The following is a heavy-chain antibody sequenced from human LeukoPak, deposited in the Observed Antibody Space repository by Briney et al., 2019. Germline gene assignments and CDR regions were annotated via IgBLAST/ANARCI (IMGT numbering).Heavy chain of an antibody. J-gene: IGHJ4*02. V-gene: IGHV1-46*01. CDR3: AKGGASVTRYVDY. D-gene: IGHD4-17*01. CDR2: INPSGGST. CDR1: GYTFTSYY. Sequence: GASVKVSCKASGYTFTSYYMHWVRQAPGQGLEWMGIINPSGGSTSYAQKFQGRVTMTRDMSTSTVYMELSSLRPEDTAVYYCAKGGASVTRYVDYWGQGTLVTVSS.